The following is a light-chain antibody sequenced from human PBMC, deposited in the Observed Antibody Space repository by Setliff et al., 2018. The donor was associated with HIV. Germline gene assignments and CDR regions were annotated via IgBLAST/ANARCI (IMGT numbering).Light chain of an antibody. CDR2: DNN. Sequence: QSVLTQPPSVSGAPGQRVTISCTGSSSNIGTGYDVHWYQQLPGTAPKLLIHDNNNRPSGVTDRFSGSKSGTSASLAITGLQAEDEADYYCQSYDSSLSGFVFGSGTKVTVL. CDR1: SSNIGTGYD. J-gene: IGLJ1*01. CDR3: QSYDSSLSGFV. V-gene: IGLV1-40*01.